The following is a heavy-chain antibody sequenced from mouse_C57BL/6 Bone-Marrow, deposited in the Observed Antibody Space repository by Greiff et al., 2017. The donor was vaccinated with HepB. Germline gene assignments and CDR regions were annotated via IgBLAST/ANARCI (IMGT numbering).Heavy chain of an antibody. CDR3: ARDRNYYGSSLFAY. CDR2: ISDGGSYT. J-gene: IGHJ3*01. Sequence: DVKLQESGGGLVKPGGSLKLSCAASGFTFSSYAMSWVRQTPEKRLEWVATISDGGSYTYYPDNVKGRFTISRDNAKNNLYLQMSHLKSEDTAMYYCARDRNYYGSSLFAYWGQGTLVTVSA. D-gene: IGHD1-1*01. V-gene: IGHV5-4*01. CDR1: GFTFSSYA.